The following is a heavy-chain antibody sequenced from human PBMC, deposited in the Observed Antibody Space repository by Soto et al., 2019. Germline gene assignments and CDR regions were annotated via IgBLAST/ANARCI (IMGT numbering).Heavy chain of an antibody. CDR3: AGEPFVVGVAATGGGVRAAFDI. CDR1: GYTFTGYY. D-gene: IGHD2-15*01. Sequence: ASVKVSCKASGYTFTGYYMHWVRQAPGQGLEWMGWINPNSGGANYAQKFQGWVTMTRDTSISTAYMELSRLRSDDTAVYYCAGEPFVVGVAATGGGVRAAFDIWGQGTMVTVSS. V-gene: IGHV1-2*04. CDR2: INPNSGGA. J-gene: IGHJ3*02.